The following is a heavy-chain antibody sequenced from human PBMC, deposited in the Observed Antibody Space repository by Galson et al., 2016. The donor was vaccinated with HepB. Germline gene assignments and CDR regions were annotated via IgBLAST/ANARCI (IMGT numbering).Heavy chain of an antibody. CDR3: ARGGGYSGYFGMDV. V-gene: IGHV3-13*04. J-gene: IGHJ6*02. CDR2: FGAAGDT. Sequence: SLRLSCAASGFTFSSYDMHWVRQATGKGLEWVSVFGAAGDTYQADSVKGRFTISRENAKNSLYLQMNSLRAGDTAVYYCARGGGYSGYFGMDVWGQGTTVTVSS. CDR1: GFTFSSYD. D-gene: IGHD4-23*01.